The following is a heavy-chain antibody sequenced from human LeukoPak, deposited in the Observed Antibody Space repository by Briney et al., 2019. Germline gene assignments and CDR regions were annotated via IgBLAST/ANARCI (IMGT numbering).Heavy chain of an antibody. J-gene: IGHJ6*02. Sequence: AGGSLRLSCVASGFTFSSYTMHWVRQAPGKGLEWVAIVSYHGGDIYFADSVKGRFTLSRDNSQNTLYLQMNSLRTEDTAVYYCTRGGLLRAVPPGGYYYGMDVWGQGTTVTVSS. V-gene: IGHV3-30-3*01. D-gene: IGHD3-10*01. CDR2: VSYHGGDI. CDR1: GFTFSSYT. CDR3: TRGGLLRAVPPGGYYYGMDV.